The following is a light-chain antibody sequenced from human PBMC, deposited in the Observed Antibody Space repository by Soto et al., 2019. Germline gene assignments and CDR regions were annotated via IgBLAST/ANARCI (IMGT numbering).Light chain of an antibody. CDR1: QSISSW. CDR2: KAS. J-gene: IGKJ1*01. CDR3: QQYSSYSRT. Sequence: DIQMTQSPSTLSASVGDRVTITCRASQSISSWLAWYRQKPGKAPNLLIYKASSLESGVPSRFSGSGSGTEFTLTISSLQPDDFATYYCQQYSSYSRTFXQGTKV. V-gene: IGKV1-5*03.